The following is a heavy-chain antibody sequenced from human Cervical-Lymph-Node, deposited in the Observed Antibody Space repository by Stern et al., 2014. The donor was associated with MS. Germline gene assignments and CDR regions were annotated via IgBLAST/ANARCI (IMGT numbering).Heavy chain of an antibody. D-gene: IGHD3-16*01. J-gene: IGHJ6*01. Sequence: VQLLESGAEVKRPGSSVKVSCKASGGTFSGYAITWVRQAPGQGLEWMGGIVPIFGTSKYAQKFQGRVTITADKSTGTAYMELNSLKSNDTAVYYCARGETPIPSYGMDVWGQGTTVTVSS. V-gene: IGHV1-69*06. CDR1: GGTFSGYA. CDR2: IVPIFGTS. CDR3: ARGETPIPSYGMDV.